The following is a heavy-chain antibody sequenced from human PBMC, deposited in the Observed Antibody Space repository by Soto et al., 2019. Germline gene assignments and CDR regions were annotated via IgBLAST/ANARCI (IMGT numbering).Heavy chain of an antibody. CDR2: IIPIFGTA. J-gene: IGHJ4*02. D-gene: IGHD5-12*01. CDR3: ARHISGYVYESDY. V-gene: IGHV1-69*13. CDR1: GGTFSSYA. Sequence: VASVKVSCKASGGTFSSYAISWVRQAPGQGLEWMGGIIPIFGTANYAQKFQGRVTITADESTSTAYMELSSLRSEDTAVYYCARHISGYVYESDYWGQGTLVTVSS.